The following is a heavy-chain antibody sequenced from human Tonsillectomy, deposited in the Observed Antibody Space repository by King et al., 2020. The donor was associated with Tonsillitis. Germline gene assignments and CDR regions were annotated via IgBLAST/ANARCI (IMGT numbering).Heavy chain of an antibody. J-gene: IGHJ4*02. CDR3: ARYLSGSFDY. Sequence: QLQESGPGVVKPSETLSLTCTVSVGSINSSDHYWAWIRQPPGKALEWIGYKYYSGTIFYNPSLKSRVTISGGTSENRFSLKLSSVTAADTAVYFCARYLSGSFDYWGQGALVTVSS. D-gene: IGHD1-26*01. V-gene: IGHV4-39*01. CDR2: KYYSGTI. CDR1: VGSINSSDHY.